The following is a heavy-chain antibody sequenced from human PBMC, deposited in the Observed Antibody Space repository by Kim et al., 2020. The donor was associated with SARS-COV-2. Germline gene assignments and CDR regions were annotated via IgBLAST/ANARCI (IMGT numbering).Heavy chain of an antibody. Sequence: GGSLRLSCAASGFTFAPFTMSWVRQAPGKGLEGVSSISTGGGGIYYADSVKGRFTISRDNSKSTLFLQLNSLRVEDTAVYYCAKDRDSASWYGYFQSWGQGTLVTVSS. J-gene: IGHJ1*01. CDR2: ISTGGGGI. CDR3: AKDRDSASWYGYFQS. CDR1: GFTFAPFT. V-gene: IGHV3-23*01. D-gene: IGHD6-13*01.